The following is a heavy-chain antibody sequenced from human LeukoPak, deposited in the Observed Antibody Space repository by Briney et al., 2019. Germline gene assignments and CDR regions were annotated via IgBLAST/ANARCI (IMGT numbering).Heavy chain of an antibody. J-gene: IGHJ4*02. CDR2: ISSRGSST. CDR3: ARDTYGSGSYYNAPLDY. V-gene: IGHV3-48*01. CDR1: GFTFSTYS. D-gene: IGHD3-10*01. Sequence: GGSLRLFCTASGFTFSTYSMNWVRQAPGKGLEWVSYISSRGSSTYYADSVKGRFTISRDNAKNSLYLQMSSLRAEDTAVYYCARDTYGSGSYYNAPLDYWGQGTLVTVSS.